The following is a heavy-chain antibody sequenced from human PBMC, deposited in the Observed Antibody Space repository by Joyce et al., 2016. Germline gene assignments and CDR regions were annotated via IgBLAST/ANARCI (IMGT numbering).Heavy chain of an antibody. CDR1: GFTFSVYS. CDR2: MNSVGDSI. J-gene: IGHJ6*02. Sequence: EVQLMESGGGLVNPGGSLRLSCATSGFTFSVYSMMWVRQAPGKGLEWVSYMNSVGDSISYADSVKGRLTMSRDNAKNSLYLQMSSLRAEDTAVYYCTREGYYSALDVWGQGTTVTVSS. V-gene: IGHV3-21*01. CDR3: TREGYYSALDV.